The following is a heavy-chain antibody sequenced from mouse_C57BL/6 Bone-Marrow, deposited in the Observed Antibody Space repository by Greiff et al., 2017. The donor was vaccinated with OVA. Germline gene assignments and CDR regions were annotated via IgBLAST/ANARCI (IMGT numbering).Heavy chain of an antibody. CDR3: ARGLYGYFDV. CDR2: ISYSGST. CDR1: GYSFTSDY. V-gene: IGHV3-8*01. Sequence: EVKLVESGPGLAKPSPSLSLTCSVTGYSFTSDYWNWIRKFPGNKLEYIGYISYSGSTSYYPSLNSRISITRDTSKNHYYLQLNTVATDDAATYSCARGLYGYFDVWGTGTTLTVSS. J-gene: IGHJ1*03.